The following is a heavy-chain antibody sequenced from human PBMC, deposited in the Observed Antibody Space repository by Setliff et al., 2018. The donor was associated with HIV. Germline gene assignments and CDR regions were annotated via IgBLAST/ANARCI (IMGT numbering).Heavy chain of an antibody. Sequence: GASVKVSCKASGGTSSNYAINWVRQAPGQGLEWMGGISPIFGTSNYAQKLQGRVTMTTDTSTNTAYMELRSLRSDDTAVYYCARPLPIGGYCSSTSCQGAFDFWGQGTMVTVSS. CDR3: ARPLPIGGYCSSTSCQGAFDF. D-gene: IGHD2-2*01. J-gene: IGHJ3*01. CDR2: ISPIFGTS. V-gene: IGHV1-69*05. CDR1: GGTSSNYA.